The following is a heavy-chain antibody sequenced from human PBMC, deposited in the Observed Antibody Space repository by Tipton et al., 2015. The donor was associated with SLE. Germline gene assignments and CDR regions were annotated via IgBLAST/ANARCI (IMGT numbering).Heavy chain of an antibody. D-gene: IGHD4-17*01. CDR1: GGSISSSSYY. CDR2: VDHSGST. CDR3: AKDYNYDYPDYN. J-gene: IGHJ4*02. V-gene: IGHV4-39*07. Sequence: TLSLTCTVSGGSISSSSYYWGWIRQPPGKGLWWIGEVDHSGSTNYNPSLESRVTISIDKSRNQFSLKLDSVTAADTVVYHCAKDYNYDYPDYNWGQGTLAIVSS.